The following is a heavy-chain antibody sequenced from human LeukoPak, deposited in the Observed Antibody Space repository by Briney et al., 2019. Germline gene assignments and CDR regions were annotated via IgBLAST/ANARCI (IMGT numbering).Heavy chain of an antibody. CDR1: GGTFSSYA. J-gene: IGHJ1*01. Sequence: GSSVKVSCKASGGTFSSYAISWVRQAPGQGLEWMGRIIPILGIANCAQKFQGRVTITADKSTSTAYMELSSLRSEDTAVYYCASLDCGGDCYRPEYFQHWGQGTLVTVSS. CDR3: ASLDCGGDCYRPEYFQH. D-gene: IGHD2-21*02. V-gene: IGHV1-69*04. CDR2: IIPILGIA.